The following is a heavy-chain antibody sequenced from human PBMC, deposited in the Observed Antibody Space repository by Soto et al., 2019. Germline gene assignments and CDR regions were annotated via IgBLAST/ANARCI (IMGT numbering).Heavy chain of an antibody. Sequence: PSETLSLTCTVSGGSISSSSYYWGWIRQPPGKGLEWIGSIYYSGSTYYNPSPKSRVTISVDTSKNQFSLKLSSVTAADTAVYYCARLIAAAARYYFDYWGQGTLVTVSS. CDR2: IYYSGST. V-gene: IGHV4-39*01. CDR3: ARLIAAAARYYFDY. D-gene: IGHD6-13*01. J-gene: IGHJ4*02. CDR1: GGSISSSSYY.